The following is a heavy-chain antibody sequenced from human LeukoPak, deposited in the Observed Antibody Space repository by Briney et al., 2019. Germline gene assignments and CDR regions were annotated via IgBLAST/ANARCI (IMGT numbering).Heavy chain of an antibody. Sequence: SETLSLTCTVSGDSISSYYWSWIRQPPGKGLEWIGYIYYSGNTNYNPSLKRRVTMSIDMSNNQFSLKLSSVTAADTAVYYCARCIAAAGIEYFQHWGQGTLVTVSS. CDR2: IYYSGNT. D-gene: IGHD6-13*01. CDR1: GDSISSYY. J-gene: IGHJ1*01. V-gene: IGHV4-59*08. CDR3: ARCIAAAGIEYFQH.